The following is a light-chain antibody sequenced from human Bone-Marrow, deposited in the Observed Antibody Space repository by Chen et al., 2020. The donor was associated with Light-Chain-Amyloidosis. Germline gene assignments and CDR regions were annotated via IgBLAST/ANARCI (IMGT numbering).Light chain of an antibody. CDR3: QQRSDWPPWT. V-gene: IGKV3-11*01. J-gene: IGKJ1*01. CDR1: QTVSSN. Sequence: EIVLTQFPATLSSSPGERATLSCRASQTVSSNLAWYQQKPGQAPRLLIFDASNRAPGVPARFSGSGSGTDFTLTISSLEPEDFAVYYCQQRSDWPPWTVGQGTKVEIK. CDR2: DAS.